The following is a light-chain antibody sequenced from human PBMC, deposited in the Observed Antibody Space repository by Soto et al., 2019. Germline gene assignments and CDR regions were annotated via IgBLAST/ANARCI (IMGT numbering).Light chain of an antibody. CDR3: VLYMGGGVVS. Sequence: QAVVTQEPSLSVSPGGTLTLTCGLTSGSVSTGHFPSWYQVTPGQPPRTLIYNTDSRSSGDPKRFSGSILGNKAALTITGAQADDESEYYCVLYMGGGVVSFGGGTQLPVL. CDR1: SGSVSTGHF. V-gene: IGLV8-61*01. J-gene: IGLJ2*01. CDR2: NTD.